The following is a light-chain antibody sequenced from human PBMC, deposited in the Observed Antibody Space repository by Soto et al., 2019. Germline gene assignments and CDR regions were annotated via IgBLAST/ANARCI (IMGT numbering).Light chain of an antibody. CDR1: SSDVGGYNY. Sequence: QSALTQPPTASRTPAQSVSITCPGTSSDVGGYNYVSWYQQHPSKAPKLMIYEVNKRPSGVPDRFSGSKSGNTASLTVSGLQAEDEADYYCSSYAGSSNVFGTGTKVTVL. CDR2: EVN. CDR3: SSYAGSSNV. J-gene: IGLJ1*01. V-gene: IGLV2-8*01.